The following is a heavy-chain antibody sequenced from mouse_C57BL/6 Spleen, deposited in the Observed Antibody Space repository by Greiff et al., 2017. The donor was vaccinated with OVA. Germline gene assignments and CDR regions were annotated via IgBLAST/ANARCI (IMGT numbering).Heavy chain of an antibody. CDR1: GFNIKDDY. CDR2: IDPENGDT. Sequence: EVMLVESGAELVRPGASVKLSCTASGFNIKDDYMHWVKQRPEQGLEWIGWIDPENGDTEYASKFQGKATITADTSSNTAYLQLSSLTSEDTAVYYCTTGITTVVAPDYWGQGTTLTVSS. V-gene: IGHV14-4*01. D-gene: IGHD1-1*01. J-gene: IGHJ2*01. CDR3: TTGITTVVAPDY.